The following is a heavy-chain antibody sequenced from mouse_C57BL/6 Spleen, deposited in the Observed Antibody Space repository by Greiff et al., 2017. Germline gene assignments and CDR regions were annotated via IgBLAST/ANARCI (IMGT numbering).Heavy chain of an antibody. CDR2: IWSGGST. J-gene: IGHJ4*01. Sequence: VMLVESGPGLVQPSQSLSITCTVSGFSLTSYGVHWVRQSPGKGLEWLGVIWSGGSTDYNAAFISRLSISKDNSKSQVFFKMNSLQADDTAIYYCARNRDYGPYYAMDYWGQGTSVTVSS. V-gene: IGHV2-2*01. D-gene: IGHD1-1*01. CDR1: GFSLTSYG. CDR3: ARNRDYGPYYAMDY.